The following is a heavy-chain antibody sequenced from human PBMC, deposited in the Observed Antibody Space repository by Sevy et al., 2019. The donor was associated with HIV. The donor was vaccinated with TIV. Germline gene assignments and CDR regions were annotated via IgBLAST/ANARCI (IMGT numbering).Heavy chain of an antibody. J-gene: IGHJ3*02. CDR3: ARLDLYYYDSSGYLTAYAFDI. V-gene: IGHV4-31*03. Sequence: SETLSLTCTVSGGSISSGGYYWSWIRQHPGKGLEWIGYIYYSGSTYYNPSLKSRVTISVDTSKNQFSLKLSSVTAADTAVYYCARLDLYYYDSSGYLTAYAFDIWGQGTMVTVSS. D-gene: IGHD3-22*01. CDR2: IYYSGST. CDR1: GGSISSGGYY.